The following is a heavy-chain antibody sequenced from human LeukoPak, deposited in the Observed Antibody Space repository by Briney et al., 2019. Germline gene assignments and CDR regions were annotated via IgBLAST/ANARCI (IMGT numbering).Heavy chain of an antibody. J-gene: IGHJ4*02. CDR1: GGSISSSSYY. Sequence: SETLSLTCTVSGGSISSSSYYWGWIRQPPGKGLEWIGYIYHSGSTYYNPSLKSRVTISVDRSKNQFSLKLSSVTAADTAVYYCAREVEYSSSSGDYWGQGTLVTVSS. CDR2: IYHSGST. V-gene: IGHV4-39*07. D-gene: IGHD6-6*01. CDR3: AREVEYSSSSGDY.